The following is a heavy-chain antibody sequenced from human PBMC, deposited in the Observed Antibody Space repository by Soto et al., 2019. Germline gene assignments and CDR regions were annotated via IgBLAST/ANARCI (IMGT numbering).Heavy chain of an antibody. CDR3: ARHGIGVGCSGGSCSGWFDP. CDR1: GGSISSSSYY. Sequence: QLQLQESGPGLVKPSETLSLTCTVSGGSISSSSYYWGWIRQPPGKGLEWIGSIYYSGSTYYNPSLKSRVTISVDTSKNQFSLKLSSVTAADTAVYYCARHGIGVGCSGGSCSGWFDPWGQGTLVTVSS. D-gene: IGHD2-15*01. V-gene: IGHV4-39*01. CDR2: IYYSGST. J-gene: IGHJ5*02.